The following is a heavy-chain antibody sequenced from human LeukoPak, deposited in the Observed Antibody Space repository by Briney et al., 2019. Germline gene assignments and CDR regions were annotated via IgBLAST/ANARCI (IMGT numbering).Heavy chain of an antibody. D-gene: IGHD3-22*01. Sequence: GGSLRLSCAASGFTFSTFAMSWVRQAPGKGLEWVSSIIDSSGSTYYADSVEGRFTVSRNNSRNTLYLQMNSLRAEDTAVYYCAKSFRPFGSSGYYWWDFWGQGTLVTVSS. CDR2: IIDSSGST. CDR1: GFTFSTFA. CDR3: AKSFRPFGSSGYYWWDF. J-gene: IGHJ4*02. V-gene: IGHV3-23*01.